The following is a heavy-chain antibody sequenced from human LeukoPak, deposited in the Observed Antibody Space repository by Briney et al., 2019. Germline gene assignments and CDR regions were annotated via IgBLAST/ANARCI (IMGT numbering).Heavy chain of an antibody. J-gene: IGHJ4*02. V-gene: IGHV1-69*04. CDR3: VERGYRNEIYFDY. CDR1: GGTFSSYA. Sequence: ASVEVSCKASGGTFSSYAISWVRQAPGQGLEWMGRIIPILGIANYAQKFQGRVTITADKSTSTAYMELSSLRSEDTAVYYCVERGYRNEIYFDYWGQGTLVTVSS. CDR2: IIPILGIA. D-gene: IGHD5-18*01.